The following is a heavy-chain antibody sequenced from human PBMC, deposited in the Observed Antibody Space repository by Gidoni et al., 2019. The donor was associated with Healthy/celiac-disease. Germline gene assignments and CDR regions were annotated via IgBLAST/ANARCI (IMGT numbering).Heavy chain of an antibody. Sequence: QVQLVESGGGVVQPGRSLRLSCAASGFTFSSYGMHWVRQAPGKGMEWVAVISYDGSNKYYADSVKGRFTISRDNSKNTLYLQMNSLRAEDTAVYYCAKDVVRGDYWGQGTLVTVSS. V-gene: IGHV3-30*18. CDR3: AKDVVRGDY. J-gene: IGHJ4*02. CDR1: GFTFSSYG. D-gene: IGHD2-15*01. CDR2: ISYDGSNK.